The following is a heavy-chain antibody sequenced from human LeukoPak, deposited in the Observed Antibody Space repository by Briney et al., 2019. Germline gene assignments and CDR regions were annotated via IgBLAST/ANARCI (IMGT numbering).Heavy chain of an antibody. D-gene: IGHD3-22*01. CDR1: GDSISSNNW. Sequence: PSGTLSLTCAVSGDSISSNNWWTWVRQPPGKGLEWIGEIYHSGNTNYNPSLKSRVTISVDKSKNQFSLKLSSVTAADTAVYYCARILLGPDSCGYYYYDAFDIWGQGTMVTVSS. V-gene: IGHV4-4*02. CDR2: IYHSGNT. J-gene: IGHJ3*02. CDR3: ARILLGPDSCGYYYYDAFDI.